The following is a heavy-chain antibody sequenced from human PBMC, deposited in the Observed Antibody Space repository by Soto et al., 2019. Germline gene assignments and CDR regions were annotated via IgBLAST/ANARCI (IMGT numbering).Heavy chain of an antibody. V-gene: IGHV4-34*01. D-gene: IGHD1-26*01. J-gene: IGHJ4*02. CDR1: GGSFSGYY. CDR3: ARQYGGSYADY. Sequence: SETLSLTCAVYGGSFSGYYWSWIRQPPGKGLEWIGEINHSGSTNYNPSLKSRVTISVDTSKNQFSLKLSSVTAADTAVYYCARQYGGSYADYWGQGTLVPSPQ. CDR2: INHSGST.